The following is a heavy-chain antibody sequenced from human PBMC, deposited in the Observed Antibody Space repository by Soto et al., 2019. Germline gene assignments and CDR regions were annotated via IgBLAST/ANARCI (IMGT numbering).Heavy chain of an antibody. CDR2: MNPNSGNT. D-gene: IGHD3-10*01. CDR3: AREDYYASGSYAY. CDR1: GYTFSNYN. Sequence: QVQLVQSGAEVKKPGASVKVSCKASGYTFSNYNINWVRQATGQGLEWMGWMNPNSGNTGYAQKFQGRVTMTRSTSISTAYVELSSLRSEDTAVCYCAREDYYASGSYAYWGQGTLVTVSS. V-gene: IGHV1-8*01. J-gene: IGHJ4*02.